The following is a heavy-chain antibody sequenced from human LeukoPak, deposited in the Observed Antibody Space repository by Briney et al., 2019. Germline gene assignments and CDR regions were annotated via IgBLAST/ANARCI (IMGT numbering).Heavy chain of an antibody. D-gene: IGHD3-9*01. CDR2: IYPGDSDT. V-gene: IGHV5-51*01. CDR1: GYSFTSYW. CDR3: ARANYDILTGYYEGFDY. Sequence: GESLKISCKGSGYSFTSYWIGWVRQMPGKGLEWMGIIYPGDSDTRYSPSFQGQVTISADKSISTAYLQWSSLEASDTAMYYCARANYDILTGYYEGFDYWGQGTLVTVSS. J-gene: IGHJ4*02.